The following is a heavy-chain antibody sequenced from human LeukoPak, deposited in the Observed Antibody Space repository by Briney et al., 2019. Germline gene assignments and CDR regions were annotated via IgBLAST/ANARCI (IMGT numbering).Heavy chain of an antibody. J-gene: IGHJ4*02. V-gene: IGHV3-48*02. CDR1: GFTFSFYW. D-gene: IGHD5-12*01. Sequence: QPGGSLRLSCASSGFTFSFYWMNWVRQAPGKGLEWVSYISSSSNTIYYADSVKGRFTISRDNAKNSLYLQMNSLRDEDTAVYYCARDILTKRAYSGYDNWGQGTLVTVSS. CDR3: ARDILTKRAYSGYDN. CDR2: ISSSSNTI.